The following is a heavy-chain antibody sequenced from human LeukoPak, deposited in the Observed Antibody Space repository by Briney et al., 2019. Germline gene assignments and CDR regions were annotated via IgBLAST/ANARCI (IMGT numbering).Heavy chain of an antibody. CDR1: GFIFSNYG. J-gene: IGHJ1*01. CDR3: ATEHKYYYDSSLAY. D-gene: IGHD3-22*01. Sequence: GGSLRLSCAASGFIFSNYGMSWVRQAPGKGLEWVSSISSSSSYIYYADSVKGRFTISRDNSKNTLYLQMNSLRAEDTAVYYCATEHKYYYDSSLAYWGQGTLVTVSS. V-gene: IGHV3-21*04. CDR2: ISSSSSYI.